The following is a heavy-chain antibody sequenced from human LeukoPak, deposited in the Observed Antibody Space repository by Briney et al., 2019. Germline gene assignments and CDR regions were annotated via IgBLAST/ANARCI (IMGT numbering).Heavy chain of an antibody. Sequence: ASVKVSCKASGYTFTGYYMHWVRQAPGQGREWMGRINPNSGGTNYAQKFQGRVTMTRDTSISTAYMELSRLRSDDTAVYYCARVRQYYDSSGYYGYWGQGTLVTVSS. J-gene: IGHJ4*02. D-gene: IGHD3-22*01. CDR3: ARVRQYYDSSGYYGY. CDR1: GYTFTGYY. V-gene: IGHV1-2*06. CDR2: INPNSGGT.